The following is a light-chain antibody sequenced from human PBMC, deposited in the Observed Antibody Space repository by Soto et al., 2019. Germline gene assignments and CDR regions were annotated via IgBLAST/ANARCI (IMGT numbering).Light chain of an antibody. CDR3: QSYDATNQV. J-gene: IGLJ3*02. CDR2: EDN. Sequence: NFMLTQPHSVSESPGKTVIISCTRSSGSIASNYVQWYQQRPGSSPTTVIYEDNQRPSGVPDRFSGSIDSSSNSACLTISGLETEDDADYFCQSYDATNQVFGGGTKLTVL. V-gene: IGLV6-57*01. CDR1: SGSIASNY.